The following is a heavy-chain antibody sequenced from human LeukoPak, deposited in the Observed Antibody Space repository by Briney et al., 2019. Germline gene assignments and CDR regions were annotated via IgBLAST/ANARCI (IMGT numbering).Heavy chain of an antibody. CDR1: GGTFSSYA. D-gene: IGHD3-3*01. V-gene: IGHV1-69*04. CDR2: IIPIFGIA. Sequence: SVKVSCKASGGTFSSYAISWVRQAPGQGLEWMGRIIPIFGIANYAQKFQGRVTITAGKSTSTAYMELSSLRSEDTAVYYCARDLSGVVIIHYGMDVWGQGTTVTVSS. CDR3: ARDLSGVVIIHYGMDV. J-gene: IGHJ6*02.